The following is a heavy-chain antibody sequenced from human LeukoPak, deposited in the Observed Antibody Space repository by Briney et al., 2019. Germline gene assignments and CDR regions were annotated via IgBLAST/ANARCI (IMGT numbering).Heavy chain of an antibody. V-gene: IGHV1-69*05. Sequence: ASVKVSSKASGGTFSSYAISWVRQAPGQGLEWMGGIIPIFGTANYAQKFQGRVTITTDESTSTAYMELSSLRSEDTAVYYCARGEWELAFDYWGQGTLVTVSS. CDR1: GGTFSSYA. CDR3: ARGEWELAFDY. CDR2: IIPIFGTA. J-gene: IGHJ4*02. D-gene: IGHD1-26*01.